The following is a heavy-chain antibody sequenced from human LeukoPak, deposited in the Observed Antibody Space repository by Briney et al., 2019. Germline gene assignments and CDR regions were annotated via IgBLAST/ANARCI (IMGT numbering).Heavy chain of an antibody. Sequence: GGSLRLSCAASKFTFTTSWMTWVRQAPGKGLEWVANINGDRSERTYVDSVKGRFTVSRDNAKNSLYLQMNSLRVDDTAVYYCARDNAYNWFDSWGQGTLVTVSS. V-gene: IGHV3-7*01. CDR2: INGDRSER. CDR1: KFTFTTSW. J-gene: IGHJ5*01. CDR3: ARDNAYNWFDS.